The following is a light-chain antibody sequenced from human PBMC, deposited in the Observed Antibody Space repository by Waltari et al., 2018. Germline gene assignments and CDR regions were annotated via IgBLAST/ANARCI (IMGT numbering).Light chain of an antibody. Sequence: DIVMTQSPLSLPVTPGEPASISCRSSQSLLYSNGYNYLDWYLQKAGQSPQLLIYLCSIRASGVPDRFSGSGSGTDCTLKISRVEAEDVGVYYCMQAVQTPLTFGGGTKVEIK. J-gene: IGKJ4*01. CDR2: LCS. CDR1: QSLLYSNGYNY. V-gene: IGKV2-28*01. CDR3: MQAVQTPLT.